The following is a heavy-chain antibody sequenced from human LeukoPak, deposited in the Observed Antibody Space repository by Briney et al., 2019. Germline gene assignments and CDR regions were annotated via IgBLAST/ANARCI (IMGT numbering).Heavy chain of an antibody. J-gene: IGHJ4*02. CDR3: VRGRIAVADRALDY. CDR2: MNPNSGNT. Sequence: ASVKVSCKASGYTFTSYDINRVRQATGQGLEWMGWMNPNSGNTGYAQKFQGRVTITRNTSISTAYMELSSLRSEDTAVYYCVRGRIAVADRALDYWGQGTLVTVSS. CDR1: GYTFTSYD. D-gene: IGHD6-19*01. V-gene: IGHV1-8*03.